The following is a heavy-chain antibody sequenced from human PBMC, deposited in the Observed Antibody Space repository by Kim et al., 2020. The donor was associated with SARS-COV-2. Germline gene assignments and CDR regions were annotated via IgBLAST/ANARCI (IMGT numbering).Heavy chain of an antibody. D-gene: IGHD2-2*01. CDR3: ARGGCSSSCHDF. V-gene: IGHV1-2*06. J-gene: IGHJ4*02. CDR2: INLKNGDT. CDR1: GYTFIDYY. Sequence: ASVKVSCKASGYTFIDYYIQWVRQAPGQGLEWMGRINLKNGDTNTAQRLQCRVTMTRDTSINTVYMELSSLTSDDTAVYYCARGGCSSSCHDFWGQGTLVTVSS.